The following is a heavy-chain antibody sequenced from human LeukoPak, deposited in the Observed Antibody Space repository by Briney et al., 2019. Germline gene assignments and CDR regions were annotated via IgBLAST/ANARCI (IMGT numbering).Heavy chain of an antibody. D-gene: IGHD2-2*03. Sequence: SETLSLTCTVSRGSIINYYWSWIRQPPGKGLEWIGYISYSGSTNYNPSLKSRVTISVDTSKNQFSLKLNSVTAADTAIYFCARQDGYCTSTSCLSYYYYGLDVWGQGTTVTVSS. CDR2: ISYSGST. CDR1: RGSIINYY. V-gene: IGHV4-59*08. CDR3: ARQDGYCTSTSCLSYYYYGLDV. J-gene: IGHJ6*02.